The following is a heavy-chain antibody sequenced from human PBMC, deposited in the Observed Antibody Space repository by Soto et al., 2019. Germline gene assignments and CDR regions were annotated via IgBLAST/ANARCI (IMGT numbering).Heavy chain of an antibody. CDR3: ASFPNTYYYDSSGYNSIDL. D-gene: IGHD3-22*01. Sequence: PGESLKISCKGSGYSFTSYWIGWVRQMPGKGLEWMGIIYPGDSDTRYSPSFQGQVTISADKSISTAYLQWSSLKASDTAMYYCASFPNTYYYDSSGYNSIDLWGQGTLVTV. V-gene: IGHV5-51*01. CDR2: IYPGDSDT. CDR1: GYSFTSYW. J-gene: IGHJ5*02.